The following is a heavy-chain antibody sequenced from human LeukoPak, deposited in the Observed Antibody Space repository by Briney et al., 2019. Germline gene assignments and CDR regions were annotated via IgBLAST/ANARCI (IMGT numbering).Heavy chain of an antibody. CDR1: GYTFTGYY. CDR2: INPNSGDT. CDR3: ARGPTLVITPRNDAFDI. D-gene: IGHD4-23*01. J-gene: IGHJ3*02. V-gene: IGHV1-2*02. Sequence: ASVKVSCKASGYTFTGYYMHWVRQAPGQGLEWMGWINPNSGDTNYAQKFQGRVTMTRDTSISTAFMELSRLTSDDTAVYFCARGPTLVITPRNDAFDIWGQGTMVTVSS.